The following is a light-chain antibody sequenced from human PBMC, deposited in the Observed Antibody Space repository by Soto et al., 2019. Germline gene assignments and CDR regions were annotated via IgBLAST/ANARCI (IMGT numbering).Light chain of an antibody. CDR3: QQYKDWPQT. CDR1: QSVSSN. CDR2: GAS. J-gene: IGKJ1*01. Sequence: LVYTQSPVTLSLSPGERATLSCRASQSVSSNLAWYQQKPGQAPRLLIYGASARATGIPARFSGSGSGADFTLTISSLQSEDFAVYSCQQYKDWPQTFGQGTKVDIK. V-gene: IGKV3-15*01.